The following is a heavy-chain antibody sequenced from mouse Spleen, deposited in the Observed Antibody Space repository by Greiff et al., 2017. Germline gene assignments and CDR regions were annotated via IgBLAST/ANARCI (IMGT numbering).Heavy chain of an antibody. J-gene: IGHJ4*01. Sequence: EVKVVESGGGLVKPGGSLKLSCAASGFTFSDYGMHWVRQAPEKGLEWVAYISSGSSTIYYADTVKGRFTISRDNAKNTLFLQMTSLRSEDTAMYYCARTTATYYYAMDYWGQGTSVTVSS. CDR3: ARTTATYYYAMDY. V-gene: IGHV5-17*01. D-gene: IGHD1-2*01. CDR1: GFTFSDYG. CDR2: ISSGSSTI.